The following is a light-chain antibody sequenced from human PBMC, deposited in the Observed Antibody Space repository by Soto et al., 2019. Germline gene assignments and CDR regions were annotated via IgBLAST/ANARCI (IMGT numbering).Light chain of an antibody. J-gene: IGLJ1*01. CDR1: SSDVGGYNY. CDR2: DVR. CDR3: SSYTSSSTYV. Sequence: VLTQPASVSGSPGQSITISCTGTSSDVGGYNYVSWYQQHPGKAPKLMIYDVRNRPSGVSNRFSGSKSGNTASLTISGLQAEDEADYYCSSYTSSSTYVFGTGTKVTVL. V-gene: IGLV2-14*03.